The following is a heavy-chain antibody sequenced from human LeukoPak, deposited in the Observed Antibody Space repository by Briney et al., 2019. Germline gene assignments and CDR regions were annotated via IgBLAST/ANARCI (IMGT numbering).Heavy chain of an antibody. CDR2: ISWNSGSI. CDR1: GFTFDDYA. Sequence: GGSLRLSCTASGFTFDDYAMHWVRQAPGKGLEWVSGISWNSGSIGYADSVKGRFTISRDNAKNSLYLQMNSLRAEDTALYYCAKDSSGCYSPYYYYYGMDVWGQGTTVTVSS. CDR3: AKDSSGCYSPYYYYYGMDV. J-gene: IGHJ6*02. V-gene: IGHV3-9*01. D-gene: IGHD3-22*01.